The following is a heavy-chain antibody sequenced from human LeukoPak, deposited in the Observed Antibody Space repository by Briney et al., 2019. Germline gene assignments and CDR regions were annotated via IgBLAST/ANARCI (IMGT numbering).Heavy chain of an antibody. J-gene: IGHJ5*02. CDR1: GFMFNTYA. V-gene: IGHV3-30*02. CDR3: ARLGYCDSGNCFSARPFDR. D-gene: IGHD2-15*01. Sequence: GGSLRLSCAASGFMFNTYAMHWVRQAPGKGLDWVAFIQYNGSIHYYAASVKGRFTISRENSKDSLYLEVSSLRPEDTAVYYCARLGYCDSGNCFSARPFDRWGQGTPVTVSS. CDR2: IQYNGSIH.